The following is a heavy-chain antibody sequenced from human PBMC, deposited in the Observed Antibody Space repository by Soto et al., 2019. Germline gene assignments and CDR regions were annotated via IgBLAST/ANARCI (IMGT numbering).Heavy chain of an antibody. CDR1: GYTFTGYY. D-gene: IGHD2-15*01. Sequence: ASVKVSCKASGYTFTGYYMHLVRQAPGQGLELMGWINPNIGGTNYAQKVQGWVTITMYTSISTSYMERRRLRWDDTAAYYCAXDRVRFCSGGSCYRTGDFDYWGQGTLVTVSX. V-gene: IGHV1-2*04. CDR3: AXDRVRFCSGGSCYRTGDFDY. J-gene: IGHJ4*02. CDR2: INPNIGGT.